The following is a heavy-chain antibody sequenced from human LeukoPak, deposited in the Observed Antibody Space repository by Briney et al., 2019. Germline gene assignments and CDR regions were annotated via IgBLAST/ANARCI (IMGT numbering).Heavy chain of an antibody. CDR3: ARSGSYHNNFDY. V-gene: IGHV4-59*01. J-gene: IGHJ4*02. D-gene: IGHD1-26*01. CDR1: GGSISSYY. CDR2: IYYSGST. Sequence: SETLSLTCTVSGGSISSYYWSWIRQPPGKGLEWIGYIYYSGSTNYNPSLKSRVTISVDTSKNQFSLKLNSVTAANTAVYYCARSGSYHNNFDYWGQGTLVTVSS.